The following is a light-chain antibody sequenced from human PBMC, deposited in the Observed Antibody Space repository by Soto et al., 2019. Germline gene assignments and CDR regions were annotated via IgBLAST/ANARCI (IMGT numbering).Light chain of an antibody. V-gene: IGKV3-11*01. CDR2: EAS. Sequence: DIVLTQSPSTLSLSPGERATLPCRASQSVGSCLAWYQQKPGQAPRLLIYEASTWASGIPARFSGSGSGTDFTLTISSLEPEDFAVYYWQQYTNWPYTFGQGTNLEIK. CDR3: QQYTNWPYT. CDR1: QSVGSC. J-gene: IGKJ2*01.